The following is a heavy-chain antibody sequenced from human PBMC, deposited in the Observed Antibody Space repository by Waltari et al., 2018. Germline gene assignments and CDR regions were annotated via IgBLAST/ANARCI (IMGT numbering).Heavy chain of an antibody. D-gene: IGHD2-21*02. Sequence: EVQLVESGGGLVQPGGSLSLYCAASGFIFSSYEMHWVRQDPGKGLEWLSYISSSGTRIYYADSVQGRFTISRDNAKNSLYLQMNSLRAEDAAVYYCARGPVAEYQVTAYFQHWGQGTLVTVSS. CDR2: ISSSGTRI. CDR1: GFIFSSYE. CDR3: ARGPVAEYQVTAYFQH. V-gene: IGHV3-48*03. J-gene: IGHJ1*01.